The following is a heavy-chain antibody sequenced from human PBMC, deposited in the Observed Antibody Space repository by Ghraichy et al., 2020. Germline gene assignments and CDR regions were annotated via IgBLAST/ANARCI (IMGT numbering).Heavy chain of an antibody. J-gene: IGHJ4*02. Sequence: ASVKVSCKASGYTFTNYGISWVRQAPGQGLEWMGWISAYNGNTNYAQKLQGRVTMTTDTSTNTAYMELRSLRSDDTAVYYCARDQSGQGNYIWGSYRDLVYWGQGTLVTVSS. V-gene: IGHV1-18*01. CDR3: ARDQSGQGNYIWGSYRDLVY. CDR2: ISAYNGNT. CDR1: GYTFTNYG. D-gene: IGHD3-16*02.